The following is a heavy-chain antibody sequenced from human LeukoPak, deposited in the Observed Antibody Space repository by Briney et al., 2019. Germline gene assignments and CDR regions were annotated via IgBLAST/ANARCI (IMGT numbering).Heavy chain of an antibody. D-gene: IGHD2-15*01. V-gene: IGHV3-66*01. CDR2: IYSGGDT. CDR3: ARGFCSIGSCYGLGY. J-gene: IGHJ4*02. Sequence: LSGGSLRLSCEASGFTISSNYISWVRQAPGKGLEWVPTIYSGGDTYYADSVKGRFAISRDNSKNTVYFQMNSLRAEDTAVYHCARGFCSIGSCYGLGYWGQGALVTVSS. CDR1: GFTISSNY.